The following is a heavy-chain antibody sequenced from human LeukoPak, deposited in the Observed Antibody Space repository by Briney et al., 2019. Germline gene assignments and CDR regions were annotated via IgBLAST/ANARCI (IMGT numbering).Heavy chain of an antibody. CDR1: GFTFSDYY. D-gene: IGHD3-9*01. J-gene: IGHJ4*02. CDR2: ISSSGSTI. CDR3: AKDRRYYDILTGYYTTTGDHDY. V-gene: IGHV3-11*01. Sequence: GGSLRLSCAASGFTFSDYYMSWIRQAPGKGLEWVSYISSSGSTIYYADSVKGRFTISRDNAKNTLYPQMNSLRAEDTAIYYCAKDRRYYDILTGYYTTTGDHDYWGQGTLVTVSS.